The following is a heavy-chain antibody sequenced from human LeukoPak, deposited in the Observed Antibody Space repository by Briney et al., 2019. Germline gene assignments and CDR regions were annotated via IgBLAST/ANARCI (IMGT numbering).Heavy chain of an antibody. CDR1: GFTFTDYG. Sequence: GTPLRLSCTASGFTFTDYGIHWVRQAPGKGPEWVSAIGGRGGSTYYADSLGGRFTISRDNSKDMVYLQMNSLKVEDTATYYCGKEGGAWGQGTKVTVSS. D-gene: IGHD3-16*01. CDR2: IGGRGGST. V-gene: IGHV3-23*01. J-gene: IGHJ5*02. CDR3: GKEGGA.